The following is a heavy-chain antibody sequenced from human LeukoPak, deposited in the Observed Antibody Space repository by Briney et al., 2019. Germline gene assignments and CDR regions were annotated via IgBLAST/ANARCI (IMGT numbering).Heavy chain of an antibody. D-gene: IGHD5-18*01. CDR2: IYYSGST. Sequence: SETLSLTCTVSGGSISSSSYYWGWIRQPPGKGLEWIGSIYYSGSTYYNPSLKSRVTISVDTSKNQFSLKLSSVTAADTAVYYCAPGRGSHAYSYGPGYMDVWGKGTTVTVSS. CDR3: APGRGSHAYSYGPGYMDV. CDR1: GGSISSSSYY. V-gene: IGHV4-39*07. J-gene: IGHJ6*03.